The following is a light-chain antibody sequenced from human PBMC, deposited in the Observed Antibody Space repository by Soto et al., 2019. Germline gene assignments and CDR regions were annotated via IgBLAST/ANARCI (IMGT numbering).Light chain of an antibody. CDR3: CSYAGRSTLV. CDR1: SSDVGSYNL. V-gene: IGLV2-23*01. J-gene: IGLJ3*02. CDR2: EGS. Sequence: QSALTQPASVSGSPGQSITISCTGSSSDVGSYNLVSWHQQYPGKAPKLMIYEGSKRPSGVSNRFSGSKSGNTASLTISGLQAEDEAHYYCCSYAGRSTLVFGGGTKLPVL.